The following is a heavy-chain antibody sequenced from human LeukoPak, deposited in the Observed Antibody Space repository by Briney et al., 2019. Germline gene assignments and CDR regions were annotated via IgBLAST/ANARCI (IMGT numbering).Heavy chain of an antibody. J-gene: IGHJ6*02. CDR2: ISYDGSNK. CDR3: ARSSLLHSNAMDV. Sequence: GGSLRLSCAASGFTFSSYGMHWVRQAPGKGLEWVAVISYDGSNKYYADSVKGRFTISRDNTKNSLYLQMSSLRDDDTAVYYCARSSLLHSNAMDVWGQGTTVTVSS. V-gene: IGHV3-30*03. CDR1: GFTFSSYG. D-gene: IGHD5-18*01.